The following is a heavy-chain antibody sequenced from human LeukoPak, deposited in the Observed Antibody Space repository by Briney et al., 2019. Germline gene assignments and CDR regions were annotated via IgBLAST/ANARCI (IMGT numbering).Heavy chain of an antibody. Sequence: GGSLRLSCAPSGFNFSSYAMSWVRQAPGKGVEGVSAISESGGYTNYAGSVKGRFTVSRDNSKNTLSLQMNTLRAEDTAVYYCARESSDYIYFFDYWGQGTLVTVSS. V-gene: IGHV3-23*01. D-gene: IGHD3-22*01. CDR2: ISESGGYT. CDR1: GFNFSSYA. CDR3: ARESSDYIYFFDY. J-gene: IGHJ4*02.